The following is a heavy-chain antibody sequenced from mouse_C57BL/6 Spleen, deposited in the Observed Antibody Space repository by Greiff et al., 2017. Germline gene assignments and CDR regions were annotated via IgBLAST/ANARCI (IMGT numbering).Heavy chain of an antibody. J-gene: IGHJ3*01. CDR3: TVYYDYEWFAY. CDR1: GFTFSNYW. V-gene: IGHV6-3*01. CDR2: IRLKSDNYAT. D-gene: IGHD2-4*01. Sequence: EVKLVESGGGLVQPGGSMKLSCVASGFTFSNYWMNWVRQSPEKGLEWVAQIRLKSDNYATHYAESVKGRLTISSDDSKSSVYMQMNNLRAEDTGIYYCTVYYDYEWFAYWGQGTLVTVSA.